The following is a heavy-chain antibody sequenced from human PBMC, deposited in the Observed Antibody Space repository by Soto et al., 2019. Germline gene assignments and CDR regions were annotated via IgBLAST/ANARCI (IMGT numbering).Heavy chain of an antibody. J-gene: IGHJ4*02. CDR3: ASDMSTT. D-gene: IGHD2-2*01. V-gene: IGHV1-8*01. CDR2: MNPNSGHT. Sequence: QVQLVQSGAEVKKPGASVKVSCKASGYTFTSHDINWMRQATGQGLEWMGWMNPNSGHTNYAQKFQGRVTMTRDTSIITANRELTNRRSEDTAIYYWASDMSTTGGRGTLVTVSS. CDR1: GYTFTSHD.